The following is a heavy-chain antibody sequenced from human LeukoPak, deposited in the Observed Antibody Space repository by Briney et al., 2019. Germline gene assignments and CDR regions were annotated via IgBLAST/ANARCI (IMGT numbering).Heavy chain of an antibody. CDR1: GFTFSSYE. J-gene: IGHJ4*02. V-gene: IGHV3-48*03. CDR3: AKAYGSGSPLYFDY. Sequence: PGGSLRLSCAASGFTFSSYEMNWVRQAPGKGLEWVSYISSSGSTIYYADSVKGRFTISRDNAKNSLYLQMNSLRAEDTAVYYCAKAYGSGSPLYFDYWGQGTLVTVSS. CDR2: ISSSGSTI. D-gene: IGHD3-10*01.